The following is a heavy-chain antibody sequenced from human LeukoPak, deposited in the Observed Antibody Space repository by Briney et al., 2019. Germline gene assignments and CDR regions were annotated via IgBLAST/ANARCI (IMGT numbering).Heavy chain of an antibody. Sequence: SETLSLTCTVSGGSISGYYWSWIRQPPGRGLEWIGYIHYSGSTNYNPSLRSRVTISVDTSKNQFSLKLSSVTAADTAVYYCAREYSSSSGKTFDIWGQGTVVTVSS. CDR1: GGSISGYY. J-gene: IGHJ3*02. D-gene: IGHD6-6*01. CDR3: AREYSSSSGKTFDI. CDR2: IHYSGST. V-gene: IGHV4-59*01.